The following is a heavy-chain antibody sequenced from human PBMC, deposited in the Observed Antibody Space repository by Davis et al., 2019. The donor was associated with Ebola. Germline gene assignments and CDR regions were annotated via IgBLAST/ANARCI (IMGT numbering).Heavy chain of an antibody. J-gene: IGHJ6*02. D-gene: IGHD2-15*01. V-gene: IGHV1-46*01. CDR2: INPSGGST. Sequence: ASVKVSCKASGYTFTSYYMHWVRHAPGQGLEWMGIINPSGGSTSYAQKFQGRVTMTRDTSTSTVYMELSSLRSEDTAVYYCARDRIVVVVAATQAYYYYGMDVWGQGTTVTVSS. CDR3: ARDRIVVVVAATQAYYYYGMDV. CDR1: GYTFTSYY.